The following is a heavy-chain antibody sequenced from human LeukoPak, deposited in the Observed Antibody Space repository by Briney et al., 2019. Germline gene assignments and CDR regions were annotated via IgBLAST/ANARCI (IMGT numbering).Heavy chain of an antibody. CDR2: IYYSGST. CDR3: ASKYCTNGVCHNWFDP. CDR1: GGSISSSSYY. Sequence: SSEILSLTCTVSGGSISSSSYYWGWIRQPPGKGLEWIGSIYYSGSTYYNPSLKSRVTISVDTSKNQFSLKLSSVTAADTAVYYCASKYCTNGVCHNWFDPWGQGTLVTVSS. J-gene: IGHJ5*02. D-gene: IGHD2-8*01. V-gene: IGHV4-39*01.